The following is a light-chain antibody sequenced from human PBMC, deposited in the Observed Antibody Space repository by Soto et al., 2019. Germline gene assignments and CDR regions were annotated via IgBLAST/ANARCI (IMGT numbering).Light chain of an antibody. J-gene: IGKJ4*01. CDR1: QAVSTW. CDR2: AAS. V-gene: IGKV1-12*01. CDR3: QQSNSLPRN. Sequence: DIQMTQSPSFVCASVVDRVTITCRASQAVSTWLAWYQQKPGDAPKLLIYAASTLQSGVPPRFSGSGSATDLTLTIRSLQPEDFATYYCQQSNSLPRNFCGGTKVDI.